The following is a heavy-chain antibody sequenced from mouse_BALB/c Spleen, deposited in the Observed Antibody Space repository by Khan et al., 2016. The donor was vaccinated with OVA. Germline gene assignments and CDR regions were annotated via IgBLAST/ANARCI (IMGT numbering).Heavy chain of an antibody. V-gene: IGHV14-3*02. CDR2: TDPANGNT. J-gene: IGHJ2*01. CDR3: RISTINA. Sequence: EVELVESGAELVKPAASLKLSCTASGYNIKDIYIHWVKQRPEKGLERIRRTDPANGNTKYDPKFQDKATITADTSSNTAYLQLSSLTSEDTAVYYCRISTINAWGQGTTLTVSS. CDR1: GYNIKDIY.